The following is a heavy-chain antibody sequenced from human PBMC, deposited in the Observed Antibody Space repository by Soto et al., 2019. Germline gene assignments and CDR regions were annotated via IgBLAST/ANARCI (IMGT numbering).Heavy chain of an antibody. Sequence: ASVKVSCKASGYTFTSYGISWVRRAPGQGLEWMGWISAYNGNTNYAQKLQGRVTMTTDTSTSTAYMELRSLRSDDTAVYYCARESGYPYYYGMDVWGQGTTVTVSS. CDR1: GYTFTSYG. CDR2: ISAYNGNT. D-gene: IGHD3-22*01. J-gene: IGHJ6*02. CDR3: ARESGYPYYYGMDV. V-gene: IGHV1-18*04.